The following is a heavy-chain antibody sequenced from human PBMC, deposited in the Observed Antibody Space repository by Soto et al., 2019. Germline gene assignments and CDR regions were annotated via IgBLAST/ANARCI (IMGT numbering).Heavy chain of an antibody. Sequence: EVQLVESGGGLAQLGGSLKFSCAASGFTFIGSVLHWFRRASGKGLEWVGRIRSKADGYEKTYSASVKGRFTISRDDSMNTAYLQMNSLKTEDTAVYYCTREYSSGWPFDYWGQGTLVTVSS. D-gene: IGHD6-19*01. CDR1: GFTFIGSV. CDR2: IRSKADGYEK. V-gene: IGHV3-73*01. CDR3: TREYSSGWPFDY. J-gene: IGHJ4*02.